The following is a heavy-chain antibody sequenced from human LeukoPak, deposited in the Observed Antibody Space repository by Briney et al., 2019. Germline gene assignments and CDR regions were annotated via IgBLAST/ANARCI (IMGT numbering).Heavy chain of an antibody. CDR3: ARHEDSSGWYEGAFDI. D-gene: IGHD6-19*01. Sequence: SETLSLTCAVYGGSFGGYYWSWIRQSPGKGLEWIGGINDSGSSNYNPSLKSRVTISVDTSKNQFSLKLSSVTAADTAVYYCARHEDSSGWYEGAFDIWGQGTMVTVSS. J-gene: IGHJ3*02. CDR1: GGSFGGYY. CDR2: INDSGSS. V-gene: IGHV4-34*01.